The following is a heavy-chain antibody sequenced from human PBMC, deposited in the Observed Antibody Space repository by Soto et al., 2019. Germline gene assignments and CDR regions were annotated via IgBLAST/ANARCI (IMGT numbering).Heavy chain of an antibody. CDR2: ISYDGSNK. V-gene: IGHV3-30*18. CDR1: GFTFSSYG. J-gene: IGHJ4*02. D-gene: IGHD3-9*01. CDR3: AKEGPLYYDILTGYFDY. Sequence: GGSLRLSCAASGFTFSSYGMHWVRQAPGKGLEWVAVISYDGSNKYYADSVKGRFTISRDNSKNTLYLQMNSLRAEDTAVYYCAKEGPLYYDILTGYFDYWGQGTLVTVSS.